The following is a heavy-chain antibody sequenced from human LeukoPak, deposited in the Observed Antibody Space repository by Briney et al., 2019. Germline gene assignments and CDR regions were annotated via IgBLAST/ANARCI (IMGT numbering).Heavy chain of an antibody. V-gene: IGHV1-18*04. CDR1: GYTFTSYG. D-gene: IGHD6-19*01. CDR3: ARGGVCAYSSGWYCFDY. J-gene: IGHJ4*02. Sequence: GASVKVSCKASGYTFTSYGISWVRQAPGRGLEWMGWISAYNGNTNYAQKLQGRVTMTTDTSTSTAYMELRSLGSDDTAVYYCARGGVCAYSSGWYCFDYWGQGTLVTVSS. CDR2: ISAYNGNT.